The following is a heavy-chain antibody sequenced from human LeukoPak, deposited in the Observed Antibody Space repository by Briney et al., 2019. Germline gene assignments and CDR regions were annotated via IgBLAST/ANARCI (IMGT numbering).Heavy chain of an antibody. CDR2: ISSSGSTI. CDR1: GFTFSDYY. D-gene: IGHD2-2*02. Sequence: PGGSLRLSWAASGFTFSDYYMSWIRQAPGKGLEWVSYISSSGSTIYYADSVKGRFTISRDNAKNSLYLQMNSLRAEDTAVYYCARVGCSSTSCYTSYYYYYMDVWGKGTTVTVSS. CDR3: ARVGCSSTSCYTSYYYYYMDV. V-gene: IGHV3-11*04. J-gene: IGHJ6*03.